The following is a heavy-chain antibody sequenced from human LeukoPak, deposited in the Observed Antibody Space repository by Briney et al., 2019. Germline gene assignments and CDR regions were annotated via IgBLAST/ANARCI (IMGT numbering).Heavy chain of an antibody. V-gene: IGHV4-38-2*02. CDR2: MYHSGST. CDR1: GYSISSGYY. CDR3: ARGVTPFDY. Sequence: SETLSLTCTVSGYSISSGYYWGWIRHPRAKGLDWSGSMYHSGSTYSTPSLTSRVTISVDTSKHQFSLKLSSVTAADTAVYYCARGVTPFDYWGQGTLVTVSS. D-gene: IGHD2-21*02. J-gene: IGHJ4*02.